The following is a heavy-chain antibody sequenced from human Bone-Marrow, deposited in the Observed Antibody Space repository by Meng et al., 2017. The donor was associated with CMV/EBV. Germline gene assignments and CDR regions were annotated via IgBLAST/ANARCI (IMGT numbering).Heavy chain of an antibody. CDR3: ASHSGGFWSGSRPGRYYFDY. J-gene: IGHJ4*02. Sequence: GSLRLSCTVSGGSISSYYWSWIRQPPGKGLEWIGYIYYSGSTNYNPSLKSRVTISVDTSKNQFSLKLSSVTAADTAVYYCASHSGGFWSGSRPGRYYFDYWGQGKRVNVHS. D-gene: IGHD3-3*01. CDR1: GGSISSYY. CDR2: IYYSGST. V-gene: IGHV4-59*01.